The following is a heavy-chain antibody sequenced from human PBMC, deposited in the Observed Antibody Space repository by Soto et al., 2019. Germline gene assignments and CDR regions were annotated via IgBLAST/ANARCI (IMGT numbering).Heavy chain of an antibody. D-gene: IGHD3-10*01. CDR1: GFPFTSYG. J-gene: IGHJ4*02. Sequence: QVQLVESGGGVVQPGRSLRLSCAASGFPFTSYGMHWVREGPDKGLEWVAIISYDGSDKYYADSVKGRFTISRDNSKNTQYLQKNSLRPEETALYYCVGGQYDVDYRGQGTLVIVSS. CDR3: VGGQYDVDY. CDR2: ISYDGSDK. V-gene: IGHV3-30*03.